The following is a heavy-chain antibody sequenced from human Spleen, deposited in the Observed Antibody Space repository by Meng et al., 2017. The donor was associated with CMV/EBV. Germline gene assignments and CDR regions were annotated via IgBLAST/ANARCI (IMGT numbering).Heavy chain of an antibody. CDR3: ARDTPIMVYARPPALYGMDV. J-gene: IGHJ6*02. D-gene: IGHD2-8*01. CDR2: INPSGGST. V-gene: IGHV1-46*01. CDR1: GYTFTSYY. Sequence: ASVKVSCKASGYTFTSYYMHWVRQAPGQGLEWMGIINPSGGSTSYAQKFQGRVTMTTDTSTSTAYMELRSLRSDYAAGYYCARDTPIMVYARPPALYGMDVWGQGTTVTVSS.